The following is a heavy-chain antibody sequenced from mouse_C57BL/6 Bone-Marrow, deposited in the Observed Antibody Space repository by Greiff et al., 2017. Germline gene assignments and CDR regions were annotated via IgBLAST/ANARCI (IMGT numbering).Heavy chain of an antibody. D-gene: IGHD2-3*01. CDR3: TVDGYYPFAY. CDR2: IDPENGDT. V-gene: IGHV14-4*01. CDR1: GFNIKDDY. Sequence: DVQLQESGAELVRPGASVKLSCTASGFNIKDDYMHWVKQRPEQGLEWIGWIDPENGDTEYASKFQGKATITADTSSNTAYLQLSSLTSEDTAVYYCTVDGYYPFAYWGQGTLVTVSA. J-gene: IGHJ3*01.